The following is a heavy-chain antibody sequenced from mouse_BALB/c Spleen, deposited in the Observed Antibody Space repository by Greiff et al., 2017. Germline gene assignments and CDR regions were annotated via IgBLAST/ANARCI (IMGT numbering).Heavy chain of an antibody. Sequence: VQLQQSGPELVKPGALVKISCKASGYSFTGYNMNWVKQSNGKSLEWIGNIDPYYGGTSYNQKFKGKATLTVDKSSSTAYMQLKSLTSEDSAVYYCARERTTATYWYFDVWGAGTTVTVSS. CDR3: ARERTTATYWYFDV. CDR1: GYSFTGYN. CDR2: IDPYYGGT. J-gene: IGHJ1*01. V-gene: IGHV1S135*01. D-gene: IGHD1-2*01.